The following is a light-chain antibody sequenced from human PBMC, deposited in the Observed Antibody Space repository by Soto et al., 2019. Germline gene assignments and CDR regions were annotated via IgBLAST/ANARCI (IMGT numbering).Light chain of an antibody. V-gene: IGKV3-11*01. CDR2: AAS. J-gene: IGKJ4*01. CDR1: QTVSSS. Sequence: EIVLTQSPATLSLSPLEIATLSFMASQTVSSSLAWYQQKPGQAPRLVIYAASTRATGIPDRFSGSGSGTDFTLTISSLQPEDFATYYCQQSYSTPLTFGGGTKVDI. CDR3: QQSYSTPLT.